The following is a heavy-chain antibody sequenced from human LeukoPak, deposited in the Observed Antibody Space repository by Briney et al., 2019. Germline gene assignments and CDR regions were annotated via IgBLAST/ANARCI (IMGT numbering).Heavy chain of an antibody. D-gene: IGHD1-26*01. CDR1: GYTFTSYG. V-gene: IGHV1-18*01. CDR3: ARGEVGATKPYRVAPGGSGDY. J-gene: IGHJ4*02. CDR2: ISAYNGNT. Sequence: ASVKVSCKASGYTFTSYGISWVRQAPGQGLEWMGWISAYNGNTNYAQKLQGRVTMTTDTSTSTAYMELRSLRSDDTAVYYCARGEVGATKPYRVAPGGSGDYWGQGTLVTVSS.